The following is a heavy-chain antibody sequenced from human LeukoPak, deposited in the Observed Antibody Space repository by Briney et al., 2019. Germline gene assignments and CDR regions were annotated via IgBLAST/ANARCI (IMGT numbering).Heavy chain of an antibody. V-gene: IGHV3-23*01. Sequence: PGGSLRLSCAASGFTFSNYAMSWVRQAPGEGLEWVSGISSGGSTYYVDSVKGRFTISRDNFKNTLYLQMNSLRAEDTAVYYCAKEASNGLNDYWGQGTLVTVSS. D-gene: IGHD6-19*01. J-gene: IGHJ4*02. CDR3: AKEASNGLNDY. CDR1: GFTFSNYA. CDR2: ISSGGST.